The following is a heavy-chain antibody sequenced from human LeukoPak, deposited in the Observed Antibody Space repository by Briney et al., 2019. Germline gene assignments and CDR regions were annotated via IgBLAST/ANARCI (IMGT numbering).Heavy chain of an antibody. Sequence: GGSLRLSCAASGFRFSDYYMSWVRQAPGKGLQWVANINGDGSQTYSLDSVKGRFTISRDNAKNSLYLQMYSLRVEDTAVYYCARVRASSPQPEFDPWGQGTLVTVSS. CDR1: GFRFSDYY. CDR3: ARVRASSPQPEFDP. CDR2: INGDGSQT. D-gene: IGHD2-2*01. J-gene: IGHJ5*02. V-gene: IGHV3-7*01.